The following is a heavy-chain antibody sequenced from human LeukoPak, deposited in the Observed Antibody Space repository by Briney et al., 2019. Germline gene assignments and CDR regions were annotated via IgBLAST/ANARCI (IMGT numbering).Heavy chain of an antibody. CDR3: ARGDYYDSSGSGYYFDY. Sequence: GGSLRLSCAASGFTFSSYAMSWVRQAPGKGLEWVSGINWNGGSTGYADSVKGRFTISRDNAKNSLYLQMNSLRAEDTALYYCARGDYYDSSGSGYYFDYWGQGTLVTVSS. V-gene: IGHV3-20*04. CDR1: GFTFSSYA. CDR2: INWNGGST. J-gene: IGHJ4*02. D-gene: IGHD3-22*01.